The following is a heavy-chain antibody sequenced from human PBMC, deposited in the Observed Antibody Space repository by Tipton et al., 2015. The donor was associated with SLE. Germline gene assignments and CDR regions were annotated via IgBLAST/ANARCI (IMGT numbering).Heavy chain of an antibody. CDR3: ARGGGVAARRRAYYYYYMDV. CDR1: GGSLSGYY. V-gene: IGHV4-34*01. Sequence: TLSLTCAVYGGSLSGYYWSWIRQPPGKGLEWIGEINHSGSTTYNPSLKSRVTISVDTSKNQFSLKLSSVTAADTAVYYCARGGGVAARRRAYYYYYMDVWGKGTTVTVSS. CDR2: INHSGST. D-gene: IGHD6-6*01. J-gene: IGHJ6*03.